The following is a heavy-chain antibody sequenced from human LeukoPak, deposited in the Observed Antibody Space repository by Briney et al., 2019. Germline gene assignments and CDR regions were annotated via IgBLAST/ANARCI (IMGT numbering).Heavy chain of an antibody. J-gene: IGHJ4*02. CDR1: GFTFSSYS. CDR2: ISSSSRTI. V-gene: IGHV3-48*01. CDR3: ARENYDSSGYSKIDY. Sequence: GGSLRLSCAASGFTFSSYSMNWVRQAPGKGLEWVSYISSSSRTIYYADSVKGRFTISRDNAKNSLYLQMNSLRAEDTAVYYCARENYDSSGYSKIDYWGQGTLVTVSS. D-gene: IGHD3-22*01.